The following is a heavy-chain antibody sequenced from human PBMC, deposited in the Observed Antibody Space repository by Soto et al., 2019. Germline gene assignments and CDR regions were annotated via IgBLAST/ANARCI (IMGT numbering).Heavy chain of an antibody. J-gene: IGHJ4*02. CDR1: GYTFTSYA. V-gene: IGHV1-3*01. Sequence: GASVKVSCKASGYTFTSYAMHWVRQAPGQRLEWMGWINAGNGNTKYSQKFQGRVTIPRDTSASTAYMELSSVTPADTAVYYCARGGTVLNGFDYWGQGTLVTVSS. D-gene: IGHD4-17*01. CDR2: INAGNGNT. CDR3: ARGGTVLNGFDY.